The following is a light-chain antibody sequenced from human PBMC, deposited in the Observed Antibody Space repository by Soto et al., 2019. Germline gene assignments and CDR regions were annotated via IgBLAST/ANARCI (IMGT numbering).Light chain of an antibody. CDR3: QHYNSHPCT. CDR2: KAS. Sequence: DIKMTQSPSILSASVGDRVTITCRASQSISSCLAWYQQKPGKAPNLLIHKASHLESGVPSRFSGSGSGTEFTLTISSLQPGDFATYCCQHYNSHPCTFGQGTKVDIK. CDR1: QSISSC. J-gene: IGKJ1*01. V-gene: IGKV1-5*03.